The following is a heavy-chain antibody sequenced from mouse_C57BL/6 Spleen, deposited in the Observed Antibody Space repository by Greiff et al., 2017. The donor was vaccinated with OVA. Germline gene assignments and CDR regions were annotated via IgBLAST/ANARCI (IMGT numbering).Heavy chain of an antibody. CDR3: ASEEGWLRAY. CDR2: IDPEDGET. V-gene: IGHV14-2*01. CDR1: GFNIKDYY. D-gene: IGHD2-2*01. J-gene: IGHJ3*01. Sequence: EVKLQESGAELVKPGASVKLSCTASGFNIKDYYMHWVKQRTEQGLEWIGRIDPEDGETKYAPTFQGKATITADTSSNTAYLQLSSLTSEDTAVYYCASEEGWLRAYWGQGTLVTVSA.